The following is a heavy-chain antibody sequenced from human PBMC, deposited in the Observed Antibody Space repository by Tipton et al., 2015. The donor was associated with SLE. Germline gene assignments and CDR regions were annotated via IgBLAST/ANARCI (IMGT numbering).Heavy chain of an antibody. CDR3: AREGGSCYPRYYFDA. CDR1: GFTFSTYW. D-gene: IGHD2-15*01. CDR2: IKQDGGEQ. Sequence: SLRLSCAASGFTFSTYWMRWVRQAPGKGLEWVANIKQDGGEQNYVDSVKGRLIISRDNAKNALYLQMNNLRAEDTAGYYCAREGGSCYPRYYFDASGQGTLVTVSS. V-gene: IGHV3-7*01. J-gene: IGHJ4*02.